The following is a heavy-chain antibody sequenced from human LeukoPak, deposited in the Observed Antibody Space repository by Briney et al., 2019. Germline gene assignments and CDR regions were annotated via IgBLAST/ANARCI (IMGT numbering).Heavy chain of an antibody. Sequence: SETLSLTCTVSGGSISSYYWSCIRQPPGKELEWIGYIYTSGSTNYNPSLKSRVTISVDTSKNQFSLKLSSVTAADTAVYYCARGRWELPFWGQGTLVTVSS. D-gene: IGHD1-26*01. J-gene: IGHJ4*02. V-gene: IGHV4-4*09. CDR3: ARGRWELPF. CDR1: GGSISSYY. CDR2: IYTSGST.